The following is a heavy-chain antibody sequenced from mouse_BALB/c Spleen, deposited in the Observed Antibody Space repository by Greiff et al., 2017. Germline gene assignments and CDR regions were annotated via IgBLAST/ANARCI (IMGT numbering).Heavy chain of an antibody. J-gene: IGHJ3*01. Sequence: VQLVESGPGLVQPSQSLSITCTVSGFSLTSYGVHWVRQSPGKGLEWLGVIWGDGSTDYNSALKSRLSISKDNSKSQVFLKMNSLQTDDTARYYCARDQGYGSSYNPWFAYWGQGTLVTVSA. D-gene: IGHD1-1*01. CDR3: ARDQGYGSSYNPWFAY. CDR1: GFSLTSYG. V-gene: IGHV2-4-1*01. CDR2: IWGDGST.